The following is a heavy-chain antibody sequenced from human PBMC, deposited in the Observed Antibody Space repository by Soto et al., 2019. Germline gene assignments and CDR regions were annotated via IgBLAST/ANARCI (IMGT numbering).Heavy chain of an antibody. CDR3: ARDQTGITTAGGGRIDR. D-gene: IGHD6-13*01. Sequence: GGSLRLSCAASGFTFSSYAMSWVRQAPGKGLEWVSAISGDGSNKYYADSVKGRFTISRDNSKNTLYLQMSGLTPEDTAFYYCARDQTGITTAGGGRIDRWGQGTLVTVSS. J-gene: IGHJ5*02. V-gene: IGHV3-23*01. CDR1: GFTFSSYA. CDR2: ISGDGSNK.